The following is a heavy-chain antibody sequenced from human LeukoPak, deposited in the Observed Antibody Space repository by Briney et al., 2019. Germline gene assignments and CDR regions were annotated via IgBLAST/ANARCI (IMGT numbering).Heavy chain of an antibody. CDR1: GGSISSGGYY. J-gene: IGHJ3*01. CDR3: ARGIQSSFDV. Sequence: SETLSLTCTVSGGSISSGGYYWSWIRQHPGKGLEWIGYIYYSGSTYYNPSLKSRVTISVDTSKNQFPLKLSSVTAADTAVYYCARGIQSSFDVWGHGTMVTVSS. D-gene: IGHD6-13*01. V-gene: IGHV4-31*03. CDR2: IYYSGST.